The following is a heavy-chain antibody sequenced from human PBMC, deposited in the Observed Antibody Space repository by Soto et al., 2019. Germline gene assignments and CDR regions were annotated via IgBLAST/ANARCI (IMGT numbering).Heavy chain of an antibody. CDR3: AKESPPAY. J-gene: IGHJ4*02. CDR2: IGTSGVTT. Sequence: EVQLLESGGGLVQPGGSLRLSCAASGFTFSDYAMSWVRQAPGKGLEWVSGIGTSGVTTNYADSVKGRFTISRDNSKDTLYLQMNSLRAEDTAVYYCAKESPPAYWGQGTLVTVSS. V-gene: IGHV3-23*01. CDR1: GFTFSDYA.